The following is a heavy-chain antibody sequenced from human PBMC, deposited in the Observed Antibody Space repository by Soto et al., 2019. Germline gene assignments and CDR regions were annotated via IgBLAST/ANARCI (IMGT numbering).Heavy chain of an antibody. J-gene: IGHJ4*02. CDR2: IYYSGST. Sequence: SETLSLTCTVSGGSISIYYWSWIRQPPGKGLEWIGYIYYSGSTNYNPSLKSRVTISVDTSKNQFSLKLSSVTAADTAVYYCARAGGYDGSDYCGQGTPVTVSS. V-gene: IGHV4-59*01. CDR1: GGSISIYY. D-gene: IGHD5-12*01. CDR3: ARAGGYDGSDY.